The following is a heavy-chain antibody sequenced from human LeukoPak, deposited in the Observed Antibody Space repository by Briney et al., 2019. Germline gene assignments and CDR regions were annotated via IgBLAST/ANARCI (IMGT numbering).Heavy chain of an antibody. V-gene: IGHV1-69*05. CDR2: IIPIFGTA. Sequence: SVKVSCKASGGTFSSYAISWVRQAPGQGLEWMGEIIPIFGTANYAQKFQGRVTITTDESTSTAYMELSSLRSEDTAVYYCATGEINYYGSGSYYNGPNFDYWGQGTLVTVSS. CDR3: ATGEINYYGSGSYYNGPNFDY. CDR1: GGTFSSYA. J-gene: IGHJ4*02. D-gene: IGHD3-10*01.